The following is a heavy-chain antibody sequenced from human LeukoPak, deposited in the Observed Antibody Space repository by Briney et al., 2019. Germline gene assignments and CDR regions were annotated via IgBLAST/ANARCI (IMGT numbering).Heavy chain of an antibody. V-gene: IGHV4-59*11. CDR1: GGSISSHY. CDR2: ISNSGST. Sequence: SETLSLTCTVSGGSISSHYWTWIRQSPVKGLEWIGDISNSGSTSYNPSLKSRVIISIDTSKNQFSLKLSSVTAADTAVYYCGRDALVGYFSYYYMDVWGKGTTVTVSS. J-gene: IGHJ6*03. D-gene: IGHD2-15*01. CDR3: GRDALVGYFSYYYMDV.